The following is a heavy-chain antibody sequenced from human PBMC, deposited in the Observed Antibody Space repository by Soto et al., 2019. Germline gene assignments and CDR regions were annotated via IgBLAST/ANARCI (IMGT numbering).Heavy chain of an antibody. D-gene: IGHD3-3*01. CDR2: IYYSGST. J-gene: IGHJ6*03. CDR1: GGSISSGGYY. Sequence: SETLSLTCTVSGGSISSGGYYWSWIRQHPGKGLEWIGYIYYSGSTYYNPSLKSRVTISVDTSKNQFSLKLSSVTAADTAVYYCARRFLDSTYYYYMDVWGKGTTVTVSS. CDR3: ARRFLDSTYYYYMDV. V-gene: IGHV4-31*03.